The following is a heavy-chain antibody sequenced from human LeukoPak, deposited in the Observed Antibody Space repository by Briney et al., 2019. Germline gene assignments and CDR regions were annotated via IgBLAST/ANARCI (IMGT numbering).Heavy chain of an antibody. Sequence: SETLSLTCTVSGGSISSSSYYWGWIRQPPGKGLEWIGTIYYSGSTYYNPSLKSRVTISVDTSQNQFSLTVNSVTAADTAVYYCARLYYYYYYMDVWGKGTTVTVSS. V-gene: IGHV4-39*01. CDR2: IYYSGST. J-gene: IGHJ6*03. CDR1: GGSISSSSYY. CDR3: ARLYYYYYYMDV.